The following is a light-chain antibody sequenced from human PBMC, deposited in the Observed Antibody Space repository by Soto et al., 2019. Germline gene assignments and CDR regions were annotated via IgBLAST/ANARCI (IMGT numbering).Light chain of an antibody. Sequence: QSALTQPPSASGSPGQSVTISCTGTSSDVGGYNYVSWYQQHPGKAPKLMIYEVIKRPSGVPDRFSGSKSGNTASLTVSGLRAEDEADYYCSSYAGSNNFGVFGTGTKLTVL. CDR3: SSYAGSNNFGV. V-gene: IGLV2-8*01. CDR2: EVI. J-gene: IGLJ1*01. CDR1: SSDVGGYNY.